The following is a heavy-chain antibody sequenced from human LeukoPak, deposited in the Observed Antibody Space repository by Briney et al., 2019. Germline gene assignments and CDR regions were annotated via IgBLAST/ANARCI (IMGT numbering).Heavy chain of an antibody. Sequence: GSLRLSCTPSGFTFSSHAMSWVRQAPGKGLEWIGEINHSGSTNYNPSLKSRVTISVDTSKNQFSLKLSSVTAADTAVYYCASAPEADSGGYYGQYYFDYWGQGTLVTVSS. CDR1: GFTFSSHA. CDR2: INHSGST. J-gene: IGHJ4*02. CDR3: ASAPEADSGGYYGQYYFDY. V-gene: IGHV4-34*01. D-gene: IGHD3-22*01.